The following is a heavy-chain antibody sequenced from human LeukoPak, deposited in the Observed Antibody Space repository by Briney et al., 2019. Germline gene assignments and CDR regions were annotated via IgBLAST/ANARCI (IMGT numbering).Heavy chain of an antibody. CDR2: IIPILGIA. CDR3: ARDVSCSGGSCQTDWFDP. D-gene: IGHD2-15*01. CDR1: GGTFSGYT. J-gene: IGHJ5*02. Sequence: SVKVSCKASGGTFSGYTISWVRQAPGQGLEWMGRIIPILGIANYAQKFQGRVTITADKSTSTAYMELSSLRSEDTAVYYCARDVSCSGGSCQTDWFDPWGQGTLVTVSS. V-gene: IGHV1-69*04.